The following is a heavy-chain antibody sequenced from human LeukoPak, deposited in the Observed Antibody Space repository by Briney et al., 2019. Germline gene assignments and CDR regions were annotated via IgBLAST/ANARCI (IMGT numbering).Heavy chain of an antibody. D-gene: IGHD1-26*01. V-gene: IGHV3-66*01. CDR3: AKRGGSYFDY. CDR2: IYTGETT. Sequence: GGSLRLSCAASGFTVSSKYMSWVRQAPGKGLEWVSVIYTGETTYYADSVKGRFTISRDNSKNTLYLQMDGLRVEDAAVYYCAKRGGSYFDYWGQGTLVTVSS. CDR1: GFTVSSKY. J-gene: IGHJ4*02.